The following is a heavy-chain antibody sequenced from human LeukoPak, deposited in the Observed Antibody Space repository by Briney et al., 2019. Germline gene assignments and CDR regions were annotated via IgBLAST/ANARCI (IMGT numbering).Heavy chain of an antibody. CDR1: GFTFSDYY. J-gene: IGHJ6*02. CDR2: ISSSSSYT. V-gene: IGHV3-11*06. CDR3: ARVFYYGSGFYYSGMDV. Sequence: GGSLRLSRAASGFTFSDYYMSWIRQAPGKGLEWGSYISSSSSYTNYADSVKGRFTITRDNAKNSLYLQMNSLRAEDTAVYYCARVFYYGSGFYYSGMDVWGQGTTVTVSS. D-gene: IGHD3-10*01.